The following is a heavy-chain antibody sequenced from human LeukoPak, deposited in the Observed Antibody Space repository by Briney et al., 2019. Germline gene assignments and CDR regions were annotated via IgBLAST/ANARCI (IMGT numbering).Heavy chain of an antibody. CDR2: IKQDGSEK. CDR1: GFTFSSYS. D-gene: IGHD2-15*01. Sequence: GGSLRLSCVASGFTFSSYSMNWVRQAPRKGLEWVANIKQDGSEKYYVDSVKGRFTISRDNSKNTLYLQMNSLRAEDTAVYYCARGLGLGYCSGGSCYHDPTYFDYWGQGTLVTVSS. CDR3: ARGLGLGYCSGGSCYHDPTYFDY. V-gene: IGHV3-7*01. J-gene: IGHJ4*02.